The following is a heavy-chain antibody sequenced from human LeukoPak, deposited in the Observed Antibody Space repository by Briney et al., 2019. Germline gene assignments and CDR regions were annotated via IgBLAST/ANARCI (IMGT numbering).Heavy chain of an antibody. CDR2: IYYSGST. V-gene: IGHV4-39*02. D-gene: IGHD3-16*02. Sequence: SETLSLTCTVSGGSISSSSYYWGWIRQPPGKGLEWIGSIYYSGSTYYNPSLKSRVTISVDTSKNQFSLKLSSVTAADTAVYYCARDLALVAGGVIEFDYWGQGTLVTVSS. CDR3: ARDLALVAGGVIEFDY. CDR1: GGSISSSSYY. J-gene: IGHJ4*02.